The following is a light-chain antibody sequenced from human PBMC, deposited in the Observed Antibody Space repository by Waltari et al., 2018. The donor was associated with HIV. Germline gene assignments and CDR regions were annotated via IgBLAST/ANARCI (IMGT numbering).Light chain of an antibody. V-gene: IGLV2-23*02. Sequence: QSVLTQLASVPGSPGQSITIFCIGTSSGVGAYNLVSWYNTSQGKAPKLMIIEVIKRPSGFSDRVSGSRSGNTASLTISGLQTEDEGDYYCCSYSGTGVVFGGGTKVTVL. CDR3: CSYSGTGVV. CDR1: SSGVGAYNL. CDR2: EVI. J-gene: IGLJ2*01.